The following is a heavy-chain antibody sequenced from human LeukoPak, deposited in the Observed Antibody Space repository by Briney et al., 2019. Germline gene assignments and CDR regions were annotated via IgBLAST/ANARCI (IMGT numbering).Heavy chain of an antibody. Sequence: PGGSLRLSCAASGFTFSIYAMSWVRQPPGKGLEWVSAISGSGGRTYYADSLKGRFTISRDNSMDTLYPQMNSLRADDTAVYYCTKGASWELPLDYWGQGTPVTVSS. J-gene: IGHJ4*02. V-gene: IGHV3-23*01. CDR3: TKGASWELPLDY. CDR1: GFTFSIYA. CDR2: ISGSGGRT. D-gene: IGHD1-26*01.